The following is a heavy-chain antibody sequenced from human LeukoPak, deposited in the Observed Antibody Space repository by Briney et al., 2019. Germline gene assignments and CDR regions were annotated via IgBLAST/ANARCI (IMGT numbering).Heavy chain of an antibody. D-gene: IGHD2-15*01. V-gene: IGHV4-38-2*02. J-gene: IGHJ6*03. CDR1: GYSISSGYY. Sequence: SETLSLTCTVSGYSISSGYYWGWIRQPPGKGLEWIGSIYHSGSIYYNPSLKSRVTISVDTSKNQFSLKLSSVTAADTTVYHCARQDIVVVVAATPDDYYYYMDVWGKGTTVTVSS. CDR3: ARQDIVVVVAATPDDYYYYMDV. CDR2: IYHSGSI.